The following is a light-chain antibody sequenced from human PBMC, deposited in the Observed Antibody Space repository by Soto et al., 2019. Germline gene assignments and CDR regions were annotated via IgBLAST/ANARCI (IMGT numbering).Light chain of an antibody. CDR3: SSYTSSSTLVV. CDR2: EVS. Sequence: QSALTQPASVCGSPGQSITISCSRSSSDVSSYNYVSWYQQHPGKAPKLIIYEVSDRPSGVSNRFSGSKSGNTASLTISGLQAEDEADYYCSSYTSSSTLVVFGGGTKLTVL. J-gene: IGLJ3*02. CDR1: SSDVSSYNY. V-gene: IGLV2-14*01.